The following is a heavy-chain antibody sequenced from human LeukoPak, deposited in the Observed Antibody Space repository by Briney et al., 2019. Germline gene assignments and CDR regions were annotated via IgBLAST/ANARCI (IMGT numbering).Heavy chain of an antibody. Sequence: PSETLSLTCTVSGGSISSFYWSWIRQPAGKGLEWIGRLYTSGSTNYNPSLNSRVTMSVDTSKNQFSLKLSSVTAADTAVYYCASGNDYGDYYWGQGTLVTVS. CDR3: ASGNDYGDYY. CDR2: LYTSGST. D-gene: IGHD4-17*01. V-gene: IGHV4-4*07. CDR1: GGSISSFY. J-gene: IGHJ4*02.